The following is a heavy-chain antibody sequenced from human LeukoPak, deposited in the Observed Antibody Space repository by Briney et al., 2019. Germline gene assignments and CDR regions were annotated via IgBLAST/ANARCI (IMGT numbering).Heavy chain of an antibody. CDR1: GGSFSGYY. Sequence: SETLSLTCAVYGGSFSGYYWSWIRQPSGKGLEWIGEINHSGSTNYNPSLKSRVTISVDTSKNQFSLKLSSVTAADTAVYYCARGPAFWRHYYYYYMDVWGKGTTVTVSS. J-gene: IGHJ6*03. V-gene: IGHV4-34*01. CDR2: INHSGST. CDR3: ARGPAFWRHYYYYYMDV. D-gene: IGHD3-3*01.